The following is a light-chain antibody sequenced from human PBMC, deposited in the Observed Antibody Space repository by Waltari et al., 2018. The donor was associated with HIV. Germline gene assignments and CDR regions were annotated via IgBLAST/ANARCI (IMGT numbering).Light chain of an antibody. CDR3: SSYVGSSNVV. Sequence: QSALTQPPSASGSPGQSRTFSCPGTSSEVGGYNYVPWYQQHPGKAPILMSHEVTKRPSGVPDRFSGSKSGNTASLTVSGLQAEDEAEYYCSSYVGSSNVVFGGGTKLTVL. CDR2: EVT. V-gene: IGLV2-8*01. J-gene: IGLJ2*01. CDR1: SSEVGGYNY.